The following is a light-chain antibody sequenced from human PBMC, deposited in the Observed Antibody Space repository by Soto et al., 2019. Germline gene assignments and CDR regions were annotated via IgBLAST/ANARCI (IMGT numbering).Light chain of an antibody. J-gene: IGLJ1*01. CDR1: SNDIGGYNY. Sequence: QSALTQPASVSGSPGQSITISCTGTSNDIGGYNYVSWYQHRPGEAPKLMIYEVRNRPSGVSSRFSGSKSDNTASLTISGLQAEDEADYYCSSYAGSYTHVFGTGTKLTVL. CDR3: SSYAGSYTHV. CDR2: EVR. V-gene: IGLV2-14*01.